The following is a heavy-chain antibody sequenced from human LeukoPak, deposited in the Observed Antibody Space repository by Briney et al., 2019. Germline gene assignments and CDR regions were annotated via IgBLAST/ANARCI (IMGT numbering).Heavy chain of an antibody. CDR3: TTEYPYYDILACYYSLDY. V-gene: IGHV3-15*01. CDR1: GFTFSNAW. CDR2: IKSKTDGGTT. D-gene: IGHD3-9*01. Sequence: GGSLRLSCAASGFTFSNAWMSWVRQALGKGLEWVGRIKSKTDGGTTDYAAPVKGRFTISRDDSKKTLYLQMNSLKTEDTAVYYCTTEYPYYDILACYYSLDYWGQGTLVTVSS. J-gene: IGHJ4*02.